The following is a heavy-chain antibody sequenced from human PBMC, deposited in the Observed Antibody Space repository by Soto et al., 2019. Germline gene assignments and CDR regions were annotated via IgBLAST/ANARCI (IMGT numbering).Heavy chain of an antibody. Sequence: QVQLVQSGAEVKKPGSSVKVSCKASGGTFSSYAISWVRQAPGQGLEWMGGIIPIFGTANYAQKFQGRVTITADESTSTAYMELSSLRSEDTAVYYCATRIDIVLVPAAIAGYYGMDVWGQGTTVTVSS. CDR3: ATRIDIVLVPAAIAGYYGMDV. CDR2: IIPIFGTA. CDR1: GGTFSSYA. D-gene: IGHD2-2*01. V-gene: IGHV1-69*12. J-gene: IGHJ6*02.